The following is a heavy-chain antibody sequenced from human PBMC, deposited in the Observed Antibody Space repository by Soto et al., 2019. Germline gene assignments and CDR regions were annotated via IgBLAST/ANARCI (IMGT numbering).Heavy chain of an antibody. V-gene: IGHV2-5*02. CDR1: GFSLSTSGVG. CDR2: IYWDDYK. J-gene: IGHJ4*02. Sequence: QITLKESGPALVKPTQTLTLTCTFSGFSLSTSGVGVGWIRQPPGEALEWLALIYWDDYKHFSPSLESRLTITKDTPKNPVVLTMTNMDPVETATFYCVHKGGGDRILDYWGQGTLVTVSS. CDR3: VHKGGGDRILDY. D-gene: IGHD3-16*01.